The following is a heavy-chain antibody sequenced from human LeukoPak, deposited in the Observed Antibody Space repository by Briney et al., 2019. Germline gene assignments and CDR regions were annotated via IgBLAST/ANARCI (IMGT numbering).Heavy chain of an antibody. CDR1: GGTFSSYA. Sequence: SVKVSCKASGGTFSSYAISWVRQAPGQGLEWMGGIIPIFGTANYAQKFQGRVTITADESTSTAYMELSSLRSEDTAVYYCARDSGDGYNYLDYWGQGTLVSVSS. CDR2: IIPIFGTA. CDR3: ARDSGDGYNYLDY. J-gene: IGHJ4*02. D-gene: IGHD5-24*01. V-gene: IGHV1-69*13.